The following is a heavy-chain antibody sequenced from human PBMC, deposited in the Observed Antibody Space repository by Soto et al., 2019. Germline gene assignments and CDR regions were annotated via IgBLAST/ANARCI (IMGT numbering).Heavy chain of an antibody. J-gene: IGHJ4*02. CDR2: ISANGQGI. Sequence: GGSLRLSCAASGFTFSTYALSWVSQAPGKGLEWVSAISANGQGIHYADSVRGPFTNSRDNSKNTIFLHMDSLKAEDTAVYYCAKAPNYPRDQFHYWGQGTLVTGSS. CDR1: GFTFSTYA. V-gene: IGHV3-23*01. CDR3: AKAPNYPRDQFHY. D-gene: IGHD1-7*01.